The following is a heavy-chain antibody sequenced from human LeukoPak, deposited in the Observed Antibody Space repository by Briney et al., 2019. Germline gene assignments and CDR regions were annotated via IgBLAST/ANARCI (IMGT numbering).Heavy chain of an antibody. Sequence: ASVKVSCKASGYTFTSYDINWVRQATGQGLEWMGWMNPNSGNTNYAQKLQGRVTMTTDTSTSTAYMELRSLRSDDTAVYYCAMTITIFGVVHFDYWGQGTLVTVSS. V-gene: IGHV1-18*01. CDR3: AMTITIFGVVHFDY. D-gene: IGHD3-3*01. CDR2: MNPNSGNT. CDR1: GYTFTSYD. J-gene: IGHJ4*02.